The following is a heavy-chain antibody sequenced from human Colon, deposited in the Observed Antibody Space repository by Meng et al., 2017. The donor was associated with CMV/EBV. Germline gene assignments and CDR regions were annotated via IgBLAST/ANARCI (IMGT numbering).Heavy chain of an antibody. V-gene: IGHV1-18*01. CDR3: VRSLNDASGQFRDY. CDR2: ISPYSGHT. J-gene: IGHJ4*02. Sequence: VKVSCKASGYIFTTFGITWVRQAPGQGPEWMGWISPYSGHTNSAPKFQGRITLTTDTSTSTAYMDLRSLTSDDTAVYYCVRSLNDASGQFRDYWGQGTLVTVSS. CDR1: GYIFTTFG. D-gene: IGHD3-3*01.